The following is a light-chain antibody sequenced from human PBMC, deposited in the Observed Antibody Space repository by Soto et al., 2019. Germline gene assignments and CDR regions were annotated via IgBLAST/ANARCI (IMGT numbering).Light chain of an antibody. J-gene: IGLJ2*01. CDR2: ANG. CDR3: QSYDNSLRAVV. CDR1: SSNIGSDYA. V-gene: IGLV1-40*01. Sequence: QSVLTQPPSVSGAPGQRVTISCTGSSSNIGSDYAVQWYQQLPGTAPKLLIYANGNRASGVPDRFSGSNSGTSASLAITGLQAEDEADYYCQSYDNSLRAVVFGGGTKVTVL.